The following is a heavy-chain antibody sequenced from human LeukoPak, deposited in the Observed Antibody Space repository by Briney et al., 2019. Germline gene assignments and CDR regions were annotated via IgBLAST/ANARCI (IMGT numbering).Heavy chain of an antibody. V-gene: IGHV1-2*02. D-gene: IGHD5-24*01. Sequence: ASVKVSCKASGYTFTGYYMHWVRQAPGQGLEWMGWINPNSGGTNYAQKFQGRVTMTRDTSISTAYMELSRLRSDDTAVYYCARGRRERWLQLRYYYMTSGAKGPRSPSP. CDR2: INPNSGGT. J-gene: IGHJ6*03. CDR3: ARGRRERWLQLRYYYMTS. CDR1: GYTFTGYY.